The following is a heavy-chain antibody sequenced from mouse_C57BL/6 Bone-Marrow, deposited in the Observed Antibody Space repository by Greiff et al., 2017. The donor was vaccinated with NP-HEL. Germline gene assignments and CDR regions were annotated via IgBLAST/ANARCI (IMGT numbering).Heavy chain of an antibody. D-gene: IGHD3-2*02. CDR3: ARSGAAQAEAY. CDR1: GYTFTSYW. CDR2: IYPGSGST. V-gene: IGHV1-55*01. Sequence: QVQLKQPGAELVKPGASVKMSCKASGYTFTSYWITWVKQRPGQGLEWIGDIYPGSGSTNYNEKFKSKATLTVDTSSSTAYMQLSSLTSEDSAVYYCARSGAAQAEAYWGQGTLVTVSA. J-gene: IGHJ3*01.